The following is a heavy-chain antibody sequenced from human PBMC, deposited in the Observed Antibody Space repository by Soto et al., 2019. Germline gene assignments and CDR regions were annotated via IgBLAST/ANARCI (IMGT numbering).Heavy chain of an antibody. D-gene: IGHD3-16*02. CDR3: ARATFGGGIVLDY. Sequence: QVQLQQWGAGRMKPSETLSLACAVYGGSFSGYYWSWIRQPPGKGLEWIGEINHSGSTNYNPSLKSRVTISVDTSKNQFSMKLSSVTAADAAVYYCARATFGGGIVLDYWGQGTLVTVSS. J-gene: IGHJ4*02. CDR2: INHSGST. CDR1: GGSFSGYY. V-gene: IGHV4-34*01.